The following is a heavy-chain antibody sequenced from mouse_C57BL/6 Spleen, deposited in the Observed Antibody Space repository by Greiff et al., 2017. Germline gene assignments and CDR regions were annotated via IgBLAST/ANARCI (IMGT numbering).Heavy chain of an antibody. Sequence: QLQQSGPELVKPGASVKISCKASGYTFTDYYMNWVKQSHGKSLEWIGDINPNNGGTSYNQKFKGKATLTVDKSSSTAYMELRSLTSEDSAVYYCARGGGHFDYWGQGTTLTVSS. CDR2: INPNNGGT. CDR1: GYTFTDYY. D-gene: IGHD1-1*02. V-gene: IGHV1-26*01. CDR3: ARGGGHFDY. J-gene: IGHJ2*01.